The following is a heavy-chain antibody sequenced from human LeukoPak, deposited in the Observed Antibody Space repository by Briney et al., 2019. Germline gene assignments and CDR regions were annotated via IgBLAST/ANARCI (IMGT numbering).Heavy chain of an antibody. V-gene: IGHV3-48*04. CDR2: ITSSSSTI. CDR3: ARGGGQPSGRGYPPPYYYYYMDV. D-gene: IGHD1-1*01. Sequence: GGSLRLSCAASGFTFSSYSMNWVRQAPGKGLEWLSYITSSSSTIFYADSVKGRFTISRDNAKNSLYLQMHSLRAEDTAVYYCARGGGQPSGRGYPPPYYYYYMDVWGKGTTVTVSS. J-gene: IGHJ6*03. CDR1: GFTFSSYS.